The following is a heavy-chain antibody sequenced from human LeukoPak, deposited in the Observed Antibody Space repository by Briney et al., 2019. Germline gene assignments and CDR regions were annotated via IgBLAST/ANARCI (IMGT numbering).Heavy chain of an antibody. Sequence: SETLSLTCSVSGGSISTYYWSWIRQLPGKGPEWIGYIYYTGTTNYNPSLRSRVTISVDTSRNQFSLRLSSVTAADTAVYYCARGDPQTTVPEGMDVWGHGTTVIVSS. CDR1: GGSISTYY. CDR2: IYYTGTT. J-gene: IGHJ6*02. V-gene: IGHV4-59*01. D-gene: IGHD4-17*01. CDR3: ARGDPQTTVPEGMDV.